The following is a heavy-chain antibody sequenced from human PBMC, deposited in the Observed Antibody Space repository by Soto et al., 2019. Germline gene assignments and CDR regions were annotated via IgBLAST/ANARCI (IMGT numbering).Heavy chain of an antibody. CDR2: IYYSGST. D-gene: IGHD1-26*01. J-gene: IGHJ6*02. Sequence: QLQLQESGPGLVKPSETLSLTCTVSGGSISSSSYYWGWIRQPPGKGLEWIGSIYYSGSTYYNPSLKSRVTISVDTSENQFSLKLSSVTAADTAVYYCARQGVGATTAYYGMDVWGQGTTVTVSS. CDR1: GGSISSSSYY. CDR3: ARQGVGATTAYYGMDV. V-gene: IGHV4-39*01.